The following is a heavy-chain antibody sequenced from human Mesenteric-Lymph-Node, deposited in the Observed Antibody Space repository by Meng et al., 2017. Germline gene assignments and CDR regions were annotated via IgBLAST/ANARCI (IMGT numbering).Heavy chain of an antibody. D-gene: IGHD6-13*01. CDR3: ARYVPNGSFWYFDF. V-gene: IGHV1-2*06. J-gene: IGHJ2*01. CDR1: GYTFTAYN. CDR2: TNPNSGGT. Sequence: QVELRWSGAEVQKPAASVKVSCTASGYTFTAYNLHWVRQAPGQGLEWRGRTNPNSGGTNHAQKFQGRVTMTRATSTSTAYMERSGLISAATAVYSCARYVPNGSFWYFDFWGRGTLVTVSS.